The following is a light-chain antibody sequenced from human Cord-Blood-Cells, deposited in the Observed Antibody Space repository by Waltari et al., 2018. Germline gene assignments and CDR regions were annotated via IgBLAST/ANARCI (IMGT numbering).Light chain of an antibody. CDR1: KLGDNY. J-gene: IGLJ1*01. CDR3: QAWDSSTYV. V-gene: IGLV3-1*01. CDR2: QDS. Sequence: SYDLTQPPSVSVSPGQTASIACSGEKLGDNYACWYQQKPGQFPVLVIYQDSKRPSGIPERFSGSNTGNTATLTISGTQAMDEADYYCQAWDSSTYVFGTGTKVTVL.